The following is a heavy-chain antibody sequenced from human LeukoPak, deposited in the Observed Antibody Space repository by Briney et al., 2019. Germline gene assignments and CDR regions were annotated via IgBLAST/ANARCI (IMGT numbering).Heavy chain of an antibody. J-gene: IGHJ4*02. CDR1: GFTFSSYE. CDR2: ISSSDSTI. CDR3: ARVAINDYGDYFDY. D-gene: IGHD4-17*01. Sequence: PGGSLRLSCEASGFTFSSYEMNWVRQAPGKGLEWVSYISSSDSTIYYADSVKGRFTISRDNAKNSLYLQMNSLRAEDTAVYYCARVAINDYGDYFDYWGQGTLVTVSS. V-gene: IGHV3-48*03.